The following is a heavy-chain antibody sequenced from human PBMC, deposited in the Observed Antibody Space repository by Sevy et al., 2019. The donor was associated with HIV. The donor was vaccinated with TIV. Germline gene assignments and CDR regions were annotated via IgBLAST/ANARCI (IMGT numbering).Heavy chain of an antibody. V-gene: IGHV3-7*01. CDR3: GRYFDSSGSYSSESQRFDY. J-gene: IGHJ4*02. Sequence: GGSLRLSCVVSGFTFTSYWMSWVRQTPGKGLDWVATISPDGSDKYYVDSLKGRFTISRDNAKNSLYLQMNSLRAEDTAVYYCGRYFDSSGSYSSESQRFDYRGQGTLVTVSS. CDR2: ISPDGSDK. CDR1: GFTFTSYW. D-gene: IGHD3-9*01.